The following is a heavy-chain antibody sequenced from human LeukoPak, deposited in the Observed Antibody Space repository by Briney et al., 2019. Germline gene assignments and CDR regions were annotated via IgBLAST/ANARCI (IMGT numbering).Heavy chain of an antibody. V-gene: IGHV6-1*01. D-gene: IGHD4-17*01. Sequence: SQTLSLTCAISGDSVSSNNAAWNWIRQSPSRGLEWLGRTYYRSKWYNDYAVSVKSRITINPDTSKNQFSLHLSSVTPEDTALYYCARATTVTTYYFDCWGQGTLVTVSS. CDR3: ARATTVTTYYFDC. CDR1: GDSVSSNNAA. CDR2: TYYRSKWYN. J-gene: IGHJ4*02.